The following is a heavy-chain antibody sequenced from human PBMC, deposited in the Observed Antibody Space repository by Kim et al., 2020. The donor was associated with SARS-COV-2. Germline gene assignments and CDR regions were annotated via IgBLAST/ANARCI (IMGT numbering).Heavy chain of an antibody. J-gene: IGHJ4*02. Sequence: SETLSLTCVVSGDSIDSDYYSSWNWIRQAPGKGLEWIGYMSYSRNTIYNPSLKTRVTISGDRSKNQFSLKLNTVTAADTAVYFCARGNYGGYRSPGGTMLYFDHWGQGTQVTVSS. V-gene: IGHV4-30-2*01. D-gene: IGHD5-12*01. CDR2: MSYSRNT. CDR1: GDSIDSDYYS. CDR3: ARGNYGGYRSPGGTMLYFDH.